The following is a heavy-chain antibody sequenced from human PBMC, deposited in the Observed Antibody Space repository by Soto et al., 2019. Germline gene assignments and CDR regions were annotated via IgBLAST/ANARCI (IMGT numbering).Heavy chain of an antibody. CDR3: AKDRSYCTGDSCYSFDY. CDR1: GFTFSSYG. J-gene: IGHJ4*02. V-gene: IGHV3-30*18. CDR2: ISYDGSNK. Sequence: ESGGGVVQPGRSLRLSCAASGFTFSSYGMHWVRQAPGKGLEWVAVISYDGSNKYYGDSVKGRFTISRDNSKNTLDLQMNSLRAEDTAVYYCAKDRSYCTGDSCYSFDYWGQGTLVTVSS. D-gene: IGHD2-15*01.